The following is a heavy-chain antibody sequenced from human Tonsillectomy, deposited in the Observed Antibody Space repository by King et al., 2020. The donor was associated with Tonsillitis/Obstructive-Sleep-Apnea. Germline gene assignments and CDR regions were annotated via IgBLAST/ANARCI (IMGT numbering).Heavy chain of an antibody. V-gene: IGHV1-69*12. CDR3: AREGQYYDFWSGYYNNWYFDL. D-gene: IGHD3-3*01. CDR1: GGTFSSYA. J-gene: IGHJ2*01. Sequence: QLVQSGAEVKKPGSSVKVSCKASGGTFSSYAISWVRQAPGQGLEWMGGIIPIFGTANYAQKLQGRVTITADESTSTAYMELSSLRSEDTAVYYCAREGQYYDFWSGYYNNWYFDLWGRGTLVTVSS. CDR2: IIPIFGTA.